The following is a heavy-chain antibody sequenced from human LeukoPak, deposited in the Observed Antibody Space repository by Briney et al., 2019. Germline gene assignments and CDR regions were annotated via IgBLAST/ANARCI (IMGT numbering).Heavy chain of an antibody. CDR2: MNPNSGNT. Sequence: VASVKVSCKASGYTFTSYDINWVRQATGQGLEWMGWMNPNSGNTGYAQKFQGRVTMTRNTSISTAYMELSSLRSEDTAVYYCARASAPKNWFDPWGQGTLVTVSS. CDR3: ARASAPKNWFDP. D-gene: IGHD3-10*01. CDR1: GYTFTSYD. V-gene: IGHV1-8*01. J-gene: IGHJ5*02.